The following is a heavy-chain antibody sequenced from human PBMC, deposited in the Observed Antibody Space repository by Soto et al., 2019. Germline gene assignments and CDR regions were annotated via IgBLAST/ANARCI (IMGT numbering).Heavy chain of an antibody. V-gene: IGHV1-69*06. CDR3: ARDRLHRSYYYGWGRSKFDY. Sequence: QVQLVQSGAEVKKPGSSVKVSCKASGGTFSSYAISWVRQAPGQGLEWMGGIIPIFGTANYAQKFQGRVTITADKSTSTAYMELSSLRSEDTAGYYCARDRLHRSYYYGWGRSKFDYWGQGTLVTVSS. CDR2: IIPIFGTA. J-gene: IGHJ4*02. D-gene: IGHD3-10*01. CDR1: GGTFSSYA.